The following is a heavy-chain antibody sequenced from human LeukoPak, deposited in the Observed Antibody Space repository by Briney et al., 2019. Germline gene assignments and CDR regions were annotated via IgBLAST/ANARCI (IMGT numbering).Heavy chain of an antibody. V-gene: IGHV3-33*01. Sequence: PGRSLRLSCAASGFTFSSYGMHWVRQAPGKGLEWVAVLWYDGSNKYYADSVKGRFTISRDNSKNTLYLQMNSLRAEDTAVYYCARSYTDYYYGMDVWGQGTTVTVSS. CDR2: LWYDGSNK. CDR1: GFTFSSYG. J-gene: IGHJ6*02. D-gene: IGHD3-16*01. CDR3: ARSYTDYYYGMDV.